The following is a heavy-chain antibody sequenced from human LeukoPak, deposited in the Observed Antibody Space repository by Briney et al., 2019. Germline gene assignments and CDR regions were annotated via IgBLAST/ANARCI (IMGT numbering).Heavy chain of an antibody. Sequence: GGSLRLSCAASGFTFSNFGMNWVRQAPGKGLEWGSAISGTGGSTYYADSVKGRFTISRDNSKNTLYLQMNSLRAEDTAVYYCARDPPVAAAGGTNWFDPWGQGTLVTVSS. V-gene: IGHV3-23*01. CDR1: GFTFSNFG. D-gene: IGHD6-13*01. CDR3: ARDPPVAAAGGTNWFDP. J-gene: IGHJ5*02. CDR2: ISGTGGST.